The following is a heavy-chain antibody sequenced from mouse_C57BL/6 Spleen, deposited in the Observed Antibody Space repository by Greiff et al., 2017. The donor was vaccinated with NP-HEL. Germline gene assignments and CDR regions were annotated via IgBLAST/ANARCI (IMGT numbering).Heavy chain of an antibody. CDR3: ARAYYDYGFAY. Sequence: VQVVESGAELVKPGASVKMSCKASGYTFTTYPIEWMKENHGKSLEWIGNFHPYNDDTKYNEKFKGKATLTVEKSSSTVYLELSRLTSDDSAVYYCARAYYDYGFAYWGQGTLVTVSA. V-gene: IGHV1-47*01. J-gene: IGHJ3*01. CDR2: FHPYNDDT. D-gene: IGHD2-4*01. CDR1: GYTFTTYP.